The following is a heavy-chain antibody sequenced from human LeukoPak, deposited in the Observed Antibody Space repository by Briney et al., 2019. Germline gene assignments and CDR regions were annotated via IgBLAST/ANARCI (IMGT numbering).Heavy chain of an antibody. CDR3: ARGEYSFDY. CDR1: GFTFSDSY. Sequence: GGSLRLSCAASGFTFSDSYMSWIRQAPGKGLEYISYISSSGSTIYYADSVKGRFTLSRDNAKNSLSLEMNSLRAEDTAVYYCARGEYSFDYWGQGTLVTVSS. J-gene: IGHJ4*02. V-gene: IGHV3-11*01. D-gene: IGHD3-10*01. CDR2: ISSSGSTI.